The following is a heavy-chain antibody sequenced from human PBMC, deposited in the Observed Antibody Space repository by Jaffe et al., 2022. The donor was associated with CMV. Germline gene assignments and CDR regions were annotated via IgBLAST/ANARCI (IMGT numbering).Heavy chain of an antibody. J-gene: IGHJ6*02. CDR3: ARVRGGSGYYYYYYGMDV. V-gene: IGHV3-74*01. Sequence: EVQLVESGGGLVQPGGSLRLSCAASGFTFSSYWMHWVRQAPGKGLVWVSRINSDGSSTSYADSVKGRFTISRDNAKNTLYLQMNSLRAEDTAVYYCARVRGGSGYYYYYYGMDVWGQGTTVTVSS. D-gene: IGHD1-26*01. CDR2: INSDGSST. CDR1: GFTFSSYW.